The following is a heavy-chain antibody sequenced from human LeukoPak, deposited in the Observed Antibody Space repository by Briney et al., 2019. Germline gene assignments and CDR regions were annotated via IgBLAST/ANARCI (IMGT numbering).Heavy chain of an antibody. J-gene: IGHJ6*03. V-gene: IGHV1-69*13. D-gene: IGHD2-2*01. CDR1: GGTFSRYA. CDR3: ARNIVVVPEVDYYYYYMDV. CDR2: IIPIFGTA. Sequence: SVKVSCKASGGTFSRYAISWVRQAPGQGLEWMGGIIPIFGTANFAQKFQGRVTITADESTSTAYMELSSLRSKDTAVYYCARNIVVVPEVDYYYYYMDVWGKGTTVTVSS.